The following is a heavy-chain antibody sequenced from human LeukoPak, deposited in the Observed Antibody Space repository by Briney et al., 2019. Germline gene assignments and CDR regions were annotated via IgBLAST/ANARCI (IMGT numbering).Heavy chain of an antibody. D-gene: IGHD2-2*01. CDR3: ARASSPRDWFDP. Sequence: SETLSLTCTVSGGSISSSSYYWGWIRQPPGKGLEWIGSIYYSGSTYYNPSLKSRVTISVDTSKNQFSLKLSSVTAADTAVYYCARASSPRDWFDPWGQGTLVTVSS. CDR1: GGSISSSSYY. CDR2: IYYSGST. J-gene: IGHJ5*02. V-gene: IGHV4-39*07.